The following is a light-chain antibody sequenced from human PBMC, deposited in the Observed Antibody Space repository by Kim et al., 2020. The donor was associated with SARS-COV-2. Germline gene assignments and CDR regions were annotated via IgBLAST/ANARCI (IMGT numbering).Light chain of an antibody. V-gene: IGKV3-15*01. CDR3: QQYNNWPQT. Sequence: GSPGERVPLACRASQTGSSHLAWYQQRPGRAPRMLIYGASTRATGIPARFSGSGSGTEFTLTISSLQSEDSAVYYCQQYNNWPQTFGQGTKVDIK. CDR2: GAS. J-gene: IGKJ1*01. CDR1: QTGSSH.